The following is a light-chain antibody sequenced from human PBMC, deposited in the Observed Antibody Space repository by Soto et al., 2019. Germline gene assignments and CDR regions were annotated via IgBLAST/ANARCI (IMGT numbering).Light chain of an antibody. V-gene: IGKV1-5*03. CDR1: QSISSY. J-gene: IGKJ4*01. CDR2: KAS. CDR3: QQYNSYSFT. Sequence: DIQMTQSPSSLSASVGDRVTITCRASQSISSYLNWYQQKPGKAPKLLIYKASSLESGVPSRFSGSGSGTEFTLTINSLQPDDFATYYCQQYNSYSFTFGGGTKVDIK.